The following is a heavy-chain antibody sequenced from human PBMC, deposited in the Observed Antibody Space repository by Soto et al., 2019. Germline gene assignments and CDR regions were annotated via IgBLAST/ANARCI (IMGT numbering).Heavy chain of an antibody. J-gene: IGHJ3*02. CDR3: AREKGGSSLAFDI. D-gene: IGHD1-26*01. V-gene: IGHV4-4*07. CDR1: GGSINGYY. CDR2: IYISGST. Sequence: SETLSLTCTVSGGSINGYYWSWIRQPAGKGLEWIGRIYISGSTNYNPSLKSRVAMSVDTSKNQFSLKLRSLTAADTAVYYCAREKGGSSLAFDIWGQGTMVTVSS.